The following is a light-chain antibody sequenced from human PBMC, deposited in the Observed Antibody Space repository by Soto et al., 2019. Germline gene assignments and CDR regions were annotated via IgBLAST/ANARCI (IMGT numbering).Light chain of an antibody. CDR1: QSVSSN. CDR2: GAS. Sequence: EIVMTQSPGTLSVSPGERAALSCRASQSVSSNLAWYQQKPGQAPRLLIYGASTRATGIPVRFSGSGSGTEFTLSISSLQSEDFAVYYCQQFNKWPLTFGGGTRVEIK. V-gene: IGKV3-15*01. CDR3: QQFNKWPLT. J-gene: IGKJ4*01.